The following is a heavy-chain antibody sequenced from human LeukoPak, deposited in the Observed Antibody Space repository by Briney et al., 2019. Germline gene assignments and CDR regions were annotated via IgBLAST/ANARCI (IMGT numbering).Heavy chain of an antibody. V-gene: IGHV4-59*01. D-gene: IGHD5-18*01. Sequence: SETLSLTCTVSGGSISSYYWSWIRQPPGKGLEWIGYTYYSGSTNYNPSLKSRVTISVDTSKNQFSLKLSSVTAADTAVYYCARVVIGYSYGSYFDYWGQGTLVTVSS. J-gene: IGHJ4*02. CDR1: GGSISSYY. CDR2: TYYSGST. CDR3: ARVVIGYSYGSYFDY.